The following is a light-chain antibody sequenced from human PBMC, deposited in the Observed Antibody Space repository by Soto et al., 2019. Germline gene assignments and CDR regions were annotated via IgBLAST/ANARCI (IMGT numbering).Light chain of an antibody. Sequence: ALTHPASVSESPAQSTTNSCTKTSTDVGGYNYVSWYQHHPGKAPKLMIFDVSNRPSGVSNRFSGSKSGNTASLTISGLQPEDEADYYCSSYTTSNTRQIVFGTGTKVTVL. V-gene: IGLV2-14*03. CDR1: STDVGGYNY. CDR3: SSYTTSNTRQIV. CDR2: DVS. J-gene: IGLJ1*01.